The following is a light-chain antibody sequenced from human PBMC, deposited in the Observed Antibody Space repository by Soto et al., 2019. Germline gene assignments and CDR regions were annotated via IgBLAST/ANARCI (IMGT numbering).Light chain of an antibody. CDR2: DVS. CDR1: QSIGDS. Sequence: DIQMTQSPSTLSASVGDRVTITCRASQSIGDSLAWYQQKPGKAPYLLISDVSSLERGVPSRFSGSGSGTEFTLTISSLQPEDFATYSCQQLNSYPQTFGQGTRLEIK. CDR3: QQLNSYPQT. J-gene: IGKJ5*01. V-gene: IGKV1-5*01.